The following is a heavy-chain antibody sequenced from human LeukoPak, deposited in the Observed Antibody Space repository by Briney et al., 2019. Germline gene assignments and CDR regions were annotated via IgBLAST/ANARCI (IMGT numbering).Heavy chain of an antibody. CDR2: MNPNSGNT. Sequence: GASVKVSCKASGYTFTSYDINWVRQATGQGLEWMGWMNPNSGNTGYAQKFQGRVTMTRNTSISTAYMELSSLRSEDAAVYYCASTDSSGYYFGDYYYYGMDVWGQGTTVTVSS. V-gene: IGHV1-8*01. D-gene: IGHD3-22*01. CDR1: GYTFTSYD. CDR3: ASTDSSGYYFGDYYYYGMDV. J-gene: IGHJ6*02.